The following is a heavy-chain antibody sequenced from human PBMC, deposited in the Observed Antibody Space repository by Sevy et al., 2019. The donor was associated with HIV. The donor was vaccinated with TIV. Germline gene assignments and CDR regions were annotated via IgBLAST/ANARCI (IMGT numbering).Heavy chain of an antibody. D-gene: IGHD5-18*01. CDR3: AKEYSYGYYFDY. Sequence: GGSLRLSCAASGFTFSSYGVHWVRQAPGKGLEWVAFIRYDGSNKYYADSVKGRFTISRDNSKNTLYLQMNSLRAEDTAVYYCAKEYSYGYYFDYWGQGTLVTVSS. CDR2: IRYDGSNK. J-gene: IGHJ4*02. CDR1: GFTFSSYG. V-gene: IGHV3-30*02.